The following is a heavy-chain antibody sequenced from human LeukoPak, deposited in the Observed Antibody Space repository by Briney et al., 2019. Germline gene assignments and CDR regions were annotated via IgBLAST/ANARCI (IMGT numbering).Heavy chain of an antibody. J-gene: IGHJ4*02. CDR2: IVVGSGNT. D-gene: IGHD6-19*01. CDR3: AAAGSGWNFDY. CDR1: GFTSTSSA. V-gene: IGHV1-58*02. Sequence: SVKVSCKASGFTSTSSAMQWVRQARGQRLEWIGWIVVGSGNTNYAQKFQERVTITRDMSTSTAYMELSSLRSEDTAVYYCAAAGSGWNFDYWGQGTLVTVSS.